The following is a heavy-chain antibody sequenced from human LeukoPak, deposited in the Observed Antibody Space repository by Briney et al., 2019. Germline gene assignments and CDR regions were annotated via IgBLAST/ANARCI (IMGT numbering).Heavy chain of an antibody. D-gene: IGHD4-17*01. V-gene: IGHV3-66*04. CDR2: IYSGGTT. CDR3: ARQSSATTTFDS. J-gene: IGHJ4*02. Sequence: GGSLRLSCVASGFTVGASYMSWVRQAPGKGLEWVTAIYSGGTTYYEDSVKGRFTISKDNSQNTEYLQMDSLRVEDTAVYFCARQSSATTTFDSWVQGTLVTVSS. CDR1: GFTVGASY.